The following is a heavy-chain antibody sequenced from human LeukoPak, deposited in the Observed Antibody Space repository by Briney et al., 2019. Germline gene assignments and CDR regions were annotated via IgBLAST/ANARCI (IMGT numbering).Heavy chain of an antibody. Sequence: GGSLRLSCAASGFTFSGFWMSWSRQAPGKGLEWVASINSDGSEGYYADVVKGRFTISRDNAKNSLYLQINSLRAEDTAVYYCARSSYSSSSSVWGQGTMVTVSS. CDR3: ARSSYSSSSSV. J-gene: IGHJ3*01. CDR2: INSDGSEG. D-gene: IGHD6-6*01. V-gene: IGHV3-7*03. CDR1: GFTFSGFW.